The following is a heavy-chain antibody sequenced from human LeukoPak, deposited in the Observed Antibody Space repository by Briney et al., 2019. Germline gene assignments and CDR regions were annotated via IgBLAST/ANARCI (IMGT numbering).Heavy chain of an antibody. CDR3: ARDSNWGNFDY. Sequence: GGSLRLSCAASGFTFSSYSMNWVRQAPGKGLEWVSYISSSSSTIYYADSVKGRFTISRDNAKNSLYLQMNSLRAEGTAVYYCARDSNWGNFDYWGQGTLVTVSS. D-gene: IGHD7-27*01. V-gene: IGHV3-48*01. CDR1: GFTFSSYS. J-gene: IGHJ4*02. CDR2: ISSSSSTI.